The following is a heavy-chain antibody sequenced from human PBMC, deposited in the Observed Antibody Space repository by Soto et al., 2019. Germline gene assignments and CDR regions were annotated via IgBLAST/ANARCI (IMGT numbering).Heavy chain of an antibody. CDR3: ALYSSGWYFDY. Sequence: ASVKVSCKASGYTFASYGISWVRQAPGQGLEWMGWISAYNGNTNYAQKLQGRVTMTTDTSTSTAYMELRSLRSDDTAVYYCALYSSGWYFDYWGQGTLVTVSS. D-gene: IGHD6-19*01. J-gene: IGHJ4*02. V-gene: IGHV1-18*01. CDR2: ISAYNGNT. CDR1: GYTFASYG.